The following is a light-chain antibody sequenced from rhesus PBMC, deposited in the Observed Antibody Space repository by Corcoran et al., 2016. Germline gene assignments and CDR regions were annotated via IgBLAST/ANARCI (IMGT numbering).Light chain of an antibody. CDR1: QSVGSS. Sequence: EIVLTQSPATLALSPGERATLSCRASQSVGSSLAWYQQKPGQSPRLLIASASSRATGIPDRLSGSGSGTAFTLTISSLEPEDVGVYSCQQESNWNTFGPGTKLDIK. CDR3: QQESNWNT. CDR2: SAS. J-gene: IGKJ3*01. V-gene: IGKV3-24*04.